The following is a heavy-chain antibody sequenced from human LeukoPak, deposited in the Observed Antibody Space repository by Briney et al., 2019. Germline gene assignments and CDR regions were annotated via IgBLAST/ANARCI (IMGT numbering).Heavy chain of an antibody. CDR2: ISSSSSTI. D-gene: IGHD1-26*01. J-gene: IGHJ4*02. Sequence: GGSLRLSCAASGFTFSSYSMNWVRQAPGKGLEWVSYISSSSSTIYYADSVKGRFTISRDTSKNTLYLQMNSLRDDDTAVYHCARDPWGIGPAFDYWGQGTLVTVSS. CDR1: GFTFSSYS. CDR3: ARDPWGIGPAFDY. V-gene: IGHV3-48*02.